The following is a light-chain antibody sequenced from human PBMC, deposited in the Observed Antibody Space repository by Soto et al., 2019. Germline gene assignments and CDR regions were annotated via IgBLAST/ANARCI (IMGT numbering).Light chain of an antibody. CDR1: SSDVGGYNY. Sequence: QSALTQPPSASRSPGQSVTISCTGTSSDVGGYNYVSWYQQYPGRAPKLMIYEVTKRPSGVPDRFSGSKSGNTASLTVSGLQAEDEADYSCSSYAASNNFYFVFGGGTKLTVL. J-gene: IGLJ3*02. V-gene: IGLV2-8*02. CDR3: SSYAASNNFYFV. CDR2: EVT.